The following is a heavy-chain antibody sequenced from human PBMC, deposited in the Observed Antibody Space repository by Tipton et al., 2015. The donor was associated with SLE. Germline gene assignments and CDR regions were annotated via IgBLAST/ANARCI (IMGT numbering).Heavy chain of an antibody. Sequence: LRLSCTVSGGSISGYYWSWVRQPPGKGLEWIGYISFSGLTNYNPSLESRVTISVDTSKNQFSLKLSSVTAADTALYYCARGRPSDYIWVYSGWVFDYWGQGTLHTVCS. CDR1: GGSISGYY. D-gene: IGHD3-16*01. CDR2: ISFSGLT. J-gene: IGHJ4*02. CDR3: ARGRPSDYIWVYSGWVFDY. V-gene: IGHV4-59*12.